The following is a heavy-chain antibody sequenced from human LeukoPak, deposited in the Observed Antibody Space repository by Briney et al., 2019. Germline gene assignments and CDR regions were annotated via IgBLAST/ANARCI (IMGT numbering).Heavy chain of an antibody. CDR3: AKGTGYDFWSGYLLYYGMDV. J-gene: IGHJ6*02. V-gene: IGHV3-23*01. CDR1: GFTFSSYA. Sequence: GGSLRLSCAASGFTFSSYAMSWVRQAPGKGLEWVSAISGSGGSTYYADSVKGRFTISRDNSKNTLHLQMNSLRAEDTAVYYCAKGTGYDFWSGYLLYYGMDVWGQGTTVTVSS. D-gene: IGHD3-3*01. CDR2: ISGSGGST.